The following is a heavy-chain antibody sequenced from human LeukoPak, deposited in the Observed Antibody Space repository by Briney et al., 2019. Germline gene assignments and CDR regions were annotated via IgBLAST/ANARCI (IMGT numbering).Heavy chain of an antibody. Sequence: SETLSLTCAVYGASFSGYYWSWIRQPPGKGLEWIGEINHSGSTNYNPSLKSRVTISVDTSKNQFSLKLSSVTAADTAVYYCARGWGSGWYGDYYGMDVWGQGTTVTVSS. CDR3: ARGWGSGWYGDYYGMDV. D-gene: IGHD6-19*01. V-gene: IGHV4-34*01. CDR2: INHSGST. CDR1: GASFSGYY. J-gene: IGHJ6*02.